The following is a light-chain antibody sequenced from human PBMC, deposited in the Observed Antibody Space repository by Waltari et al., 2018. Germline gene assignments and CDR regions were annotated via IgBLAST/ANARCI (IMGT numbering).Light chain of an antibody. CDR3: SSYSTINTRV. CDR2: GVS. CDR1: SSDVGGSNY. J-gene: IGLJ1*01. V-gene: IGLV2-14*01. Sequence: QSALTQPASVSGSPGQSIAISCTGTSSDVGGSNYVSWYQQYPGKGPKLLISGVSDRPPGISDRCAGSKSGNTASLTISGLQAEDEADYYCSSYSTINTRVFGPGTKVTVL.